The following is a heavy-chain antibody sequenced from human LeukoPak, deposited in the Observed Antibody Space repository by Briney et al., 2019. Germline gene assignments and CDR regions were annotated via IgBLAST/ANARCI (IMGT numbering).Heavy chain of an antibody. V-gene: IGHV3-66*02. J-gene: IGHJ6*02. D-gene: IGHD3-3*01. Sequence: GSLRLSCAASGFTVSSNYMSWVRQAPGKGLEWVSVIYSGGSTYYADSVKGRFTISRDNSKNTLYLQMNSLRAEDTAVYYCARAPAYYDFWSGYSRDYYGMDVWGQGTTVTVSS. CDR3: ARAPAYYDFWSGYSRDYYGMDV. CDR2: IYSGGST. CDR1: GFTVSSNY.